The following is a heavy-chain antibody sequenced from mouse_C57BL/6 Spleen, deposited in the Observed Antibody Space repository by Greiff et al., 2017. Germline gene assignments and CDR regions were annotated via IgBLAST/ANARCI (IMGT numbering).Heavy chain of an antibody. D-gene: IGHD1-1*01. CDR1: GYTFTDYE. CDR2: IDPETGGT. Sequence: VQLQQSGAELVRPGASVTLSCKASGYTFTDYEMHWVKQTPVHGLEWIGAIDPETGGTAYNQKFTGKAILTADKSSSPAYMVLRRLTSGDSAVYYCKRQIYYGSSYPPFAYWGQGTLVTVSA. J-gene: IGHJ3*01. CDR3: KRQIYYGSSYPPFAY. V-gene: IGHV1-15*01.